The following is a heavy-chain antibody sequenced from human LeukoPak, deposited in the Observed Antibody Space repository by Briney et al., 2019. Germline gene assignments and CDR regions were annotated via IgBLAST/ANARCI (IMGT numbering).Heavy chain of an antibody. J-gene: IGHJ4*02. CDR3: TSNLYCSTSSCYTLDN. CDR1: GFTFSNGW. CDR2: IKSKSERGTT. Sequence: GGSLRLSCAASGFTFSNGWMSWVRQAPGKGLEWVGRIKSKSERGTTDYAAPVKGRFTISRDGSTNTVYLHMNSLKTEDTAMYFCTSNLYCSTSSCYTLDNWGQGTLDAVSP. V-gene: IGHV3-15*01. D-gene: IGHD2-2*02.